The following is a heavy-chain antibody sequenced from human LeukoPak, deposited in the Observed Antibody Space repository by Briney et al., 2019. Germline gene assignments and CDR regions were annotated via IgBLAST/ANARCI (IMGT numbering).Heavy chain of an antibody. CDR2: IYTRGST. CDR1: GGSISRYY. V-gene: IGHV4-4*07. J-gene: IGHJ4*02. Sequence: SETLSLTCTVSGGSISRYYRSWIRQPAGKGLEWIGRIYTRGSTNYNPFRKSRVTMSVNTTKHHFSLKLTSVTAADTAVYYCARERTSRFSLYFDSWGQGTLVTVSS. CDR3: ARERTSRFSLYFDS. D-gene: IGHD3-3*01.